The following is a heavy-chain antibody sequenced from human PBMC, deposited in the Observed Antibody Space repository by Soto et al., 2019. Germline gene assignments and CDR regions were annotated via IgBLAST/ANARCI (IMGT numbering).Heavy chain of an antibody. Sequence: QLHLQESGPGLVKPSENLSLTCSVSGYSVSSSDYYWAWIRQPPGKWLEWIGSMFYSGLTYYIPSLKSRFTLSVDTSKNQFSVRLNSVTAADTAVYYCAPLSVSLSGPYGIHVWGQGTTVTVSS. V-gene: IGHV4-39*01. CDR3: APLSVSLSGPYGIHV. D-gene: IGHD2-15*01. J-gene: IGHJ6*02. CDR2: MFYSGLT. CDR1: GYSVSSSDYY.